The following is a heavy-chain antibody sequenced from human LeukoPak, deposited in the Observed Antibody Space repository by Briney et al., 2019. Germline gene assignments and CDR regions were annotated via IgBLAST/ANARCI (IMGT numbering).Heavy chain of an antibody. CDR3: ASDHYGSGMSDY. D-gene: IGHD3-10*01. V-gene: IGHV4-30-4*08. CDR2: IYYSGST. Sequence: PSQTLSLTCTVSAGSISSGDYYWSWIRQPPGKGLEWIGYIYYSGSTYYNPSLKSRVTISVDTSKNQVSLKLSSVTAADTAVYYCASDHYGSGMSDYCGQGTLVTVSS. CDR1: AGSISSGDYY. J-gene: IGHJ4*02.